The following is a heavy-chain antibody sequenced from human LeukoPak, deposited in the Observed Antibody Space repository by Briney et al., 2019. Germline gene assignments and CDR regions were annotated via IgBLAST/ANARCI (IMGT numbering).Heavy chain of an antibody. V-gene: IGHV3-74*01. CDR1: GFAFNDYW. CDR2: INSDGSRT. D-gene: IGHD6-13*01. J-gene: IGHJ4*02. CDR3: ARDGGRDSTYWYYY. Sequence: GGSLRLSCAASGFAFNDYWMNWVRQVPGKGLMWVARINSDGSRTTYADPVKSRFTVSRDNAKNTLYLQMNSLRAEDTAVYYCARDGGRDSTYWYYYWGQGTLVTVSS.